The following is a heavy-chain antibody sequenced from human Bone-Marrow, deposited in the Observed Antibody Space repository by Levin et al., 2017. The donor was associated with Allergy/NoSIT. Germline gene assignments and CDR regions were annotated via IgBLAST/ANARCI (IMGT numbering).Heavy chain of an antibody. CDR1: GFTFSNYG. CDR2: ISYDGSYK. V-gene: IGHV3-30*18. J-gene: IGHJ4*02. CDR3: TKEDITGWYGIEC. D-gene: IGHD6-19*01. Sequence: PGGSLRLSCAASGFTFSNYGMHWVRQAPGKGLEWVTFISYDGSYKYQTDSVKGRFIISRDNSKNTLYLQMNSLRPEDMGVYYCTKEDITGWYGIECWGQGTLVIVSS.